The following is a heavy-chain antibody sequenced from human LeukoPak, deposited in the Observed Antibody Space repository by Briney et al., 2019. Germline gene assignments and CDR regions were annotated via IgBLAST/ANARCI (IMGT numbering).Heavy chain of an antibody. CDR1: GFTFSSYG. J-gene: IGHJ3*02. V-gene: IGHV3-30*18. CDR2: ISYDGSNK. CDR3: AKDLESYYEMDAFDI. Sequence: LTGGPLRLSCAASGFTFSSYGMHWVRQAPGKGLEWVAVISYDGSNKYYADSVKGRFTISRDNSKNTLYLQMNSLRAEDTAVYYCAKDLESYYEMDAFDIWGQGTMVTVSS. D-gene: IGHD1-26*01.